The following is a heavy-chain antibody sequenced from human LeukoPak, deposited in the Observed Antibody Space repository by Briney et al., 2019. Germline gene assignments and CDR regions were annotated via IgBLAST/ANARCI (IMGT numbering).Heavy chain of an antibody. D-gene: IGHD3-22*01. J-gene: IGHJ4*02. CDR1: GYTFTSYG. CDR3: ARDSSGFPRDASDY. V-gene: IGHV1-18*01. Sequence: GASVKVSCKASGYTFTSYGISWVRQAPGQGLEWMGWISAYNGHTNYAQNLQGRVTMTTDTSTSTAYMELRSLRSDDTAVYFCARDSSGFPRDASDYWGQGTLVTVSS. CDR2: ISAYNGHT.